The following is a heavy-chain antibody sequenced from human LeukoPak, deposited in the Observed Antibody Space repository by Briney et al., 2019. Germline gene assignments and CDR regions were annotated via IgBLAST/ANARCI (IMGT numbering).Heavy chain of an antibody. Sequence: PSETLSLTCTVSGGSINSGDYYWSWLRQPPGKGLEGIGYIYYSGTTYYNPSLKSRVTISRDTSKTQFSLRLTSVTAADTAVYYCARDLRIAARRGWFDPWGQGTLVTVSS. CDR2: IYYSGTT. CDR3: ARDLRIAARRGWFDP. V-gene: IGHV4-30-4*02. CDR1: GGSINSGDYY. J-gene: IGHJ5*02. D-gene: IGHD6-6*01.